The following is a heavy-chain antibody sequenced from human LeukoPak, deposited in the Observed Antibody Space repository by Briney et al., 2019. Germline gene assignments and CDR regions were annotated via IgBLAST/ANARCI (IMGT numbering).Heavy chain of an antibody. D-gene: IGHD6-13*01. V-gene: IGHV3-74*01. CDR2: VNNDGSTA. CDR3: LAAAGTIG. Sequence: GGSLRLSCAASGFTFSSYWMHWVRQAPGKGLVWVSRVNNDGSTASYADSVRGRFTISRDNTKNTLYLQMNSLRAEDTAVYFCLAAAGTIGWGQGTLVTVSS. CDR1: GFTFSSYW. J-gene: IGHJ4*02.